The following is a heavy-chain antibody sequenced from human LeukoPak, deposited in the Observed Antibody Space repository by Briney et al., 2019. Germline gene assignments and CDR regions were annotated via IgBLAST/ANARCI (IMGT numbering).Heavy chain of an antibody. D-gene: IGHD5-18*01. V-gene: IGHV4-31*03. CDR1: GGSISSGGYY. J-gene: IGHJ5*02. CDR2: IYYSGST. CDR3: ARVQLWPLDWFDP. Sequence: SETLSLTCTVSGGSISSGGYYWSWIRQHPGKGLEWIGYIYYSGSTYYNPSLKSRVTISVDTSKNQFSLKLSSVTAADTAVYYCARVQLWPLDWFDPWGQGTLVTVSS.